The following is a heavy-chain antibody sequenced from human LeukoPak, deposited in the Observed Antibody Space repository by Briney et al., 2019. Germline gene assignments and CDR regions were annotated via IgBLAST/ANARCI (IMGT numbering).Heavy chain of an antibody. D-gene: IGHD5-12*01. CDR3: ASLPRVGGYSGYDPAFDY. CDR2: IYYSGST. CDR1: GGSISSYY. J-gene: IGHJ4*02. V-gene: IGHV4-59*08. Sequence: PSETLSLTCTVSGGSISSYYWSWIRQPPGKGLEWIGYIYYSGSTNYNPSLKSRVTISVDTSKNQFSLKLSSVTAADTAVYYCASLPRVGGYSGYDPAFDYWGQGTLVTVSS.